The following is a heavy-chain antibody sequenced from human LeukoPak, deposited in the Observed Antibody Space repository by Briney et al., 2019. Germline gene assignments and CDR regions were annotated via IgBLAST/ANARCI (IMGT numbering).Heavy chain of an antibody. V-gene: IGHV4-59*01. J-gene: IGHJ4*02. CDR3: ARRPRNDILTGTPFDY. CDR1: GGSISSYY. CDR2: IYYSGST. D-gene: IGHD3-9*01. Sequence: PSETLSLTCTVSGGSISSYYWSWIRQPPGKGLEWIGYIYYSGSTDSNPFLKSRVTISVDTSKNQFSLKLRSVTAADTAVYYCARRPRNDILTGTPFDYWGQGILVTVSS.